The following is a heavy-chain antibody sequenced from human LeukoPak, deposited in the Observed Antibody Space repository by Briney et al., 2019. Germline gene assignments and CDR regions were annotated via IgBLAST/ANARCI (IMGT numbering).Heavy chain of an antibody. D-gene: IGHD3-22*01. Sequence: SETLSLTCTVSGGSISSGGYYWSWIRQHPGKGLEWIGYIYYSGSTYYNPSLKSRVTISVDTSKNQFSLKLSSVTAADTAVYYCARDRSGYYYDSSGYYSDAFDIWGQGTMVTVSS. CDR1: GGSISSGGYY. V-gene: IGHV4-31*03. CDR3: ARDRSGYYYDSSGYYSDAFDI. CDR2: IYYSGST. J-gene: IGHJ3*02.